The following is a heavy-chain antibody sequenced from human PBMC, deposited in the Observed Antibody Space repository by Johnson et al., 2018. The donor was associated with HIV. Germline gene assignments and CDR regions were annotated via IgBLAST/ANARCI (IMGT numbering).Heavy chain of an antibody. Sequence: QVQLVESGGGVVQPGRSLRLSCAAAGFSFSAYAMHWVRQAPGKGLEWVSVIYSGGRTYYADSVKGRFTISRDNSKNTLYLQMNSLRAEDTAVYYCARSSGSYLEDAFDIWGQGTMVTVSS. CDR1: GFSFSAYA. CDR3: ARSSGSYLEDAFDI. V-gene: IGHV3-NL1*01. CDR2: IYSGGRT. D-gene: IGHD1-26*01. J-gene: IGHJ3*02.